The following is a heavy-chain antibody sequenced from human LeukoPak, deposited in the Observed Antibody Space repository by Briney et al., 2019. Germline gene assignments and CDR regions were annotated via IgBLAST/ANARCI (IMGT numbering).Heavy chain of an antibody. D-gene: IGHD3-22*01. CDR1: GYSISNGYY. Sequence: SETLSLTCTVSGYSISNGYYWGWIRQPPGKGLEWIGSMYHTGSTFYNPSLKSRVTMSVDTSKNQFSLKVSSVTAADTAVYYCARSFDSSGYYYYGLDVWGQGTTVTVSS. V-gene: IGHV4-38-2*02. CDR3: ARSFDSSGYYYYGLDV. J-gene: IGHJ6*02. CDR2: MYHTGST.